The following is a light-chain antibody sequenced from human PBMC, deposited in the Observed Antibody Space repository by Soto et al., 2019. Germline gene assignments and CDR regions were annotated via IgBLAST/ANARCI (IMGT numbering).Light chain of an antibody. CDR1: SSDVGAYNY. CDR3: SSYASSSTVI. J-gene: IGLJ2*01. V-gene: IGLV2-14*01. CDR2: DVS. Sequence: QAASVSGSPGQSITISCTGTSSDVGAYNYVSWYQQHPVKAPKLMIYDVSSRPSGISNRFSGSKSGNTASLTISGVQAEDEADYYCSSYASSSTVIFGGGTKLTVL.